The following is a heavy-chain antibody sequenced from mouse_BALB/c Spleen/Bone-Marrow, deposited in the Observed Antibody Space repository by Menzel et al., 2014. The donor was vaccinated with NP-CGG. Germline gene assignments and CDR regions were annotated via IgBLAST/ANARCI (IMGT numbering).Heavy chain of an antibody. V-gene: IGHV5-17*02. CDR1: GFTFSSFG. D-gene: IGHD1-1*01. Sequence: EVQRVEPGGGLVQPGGSRKLSCAASGFTFSSFGMHWVRQAPEKGLEWVAYISSGSSTIYYADTVKGRFTLSRDNPKNTLFLQMTSLRSEDTAMYYGAREATVVAKDYFDSWGQGTTRTVSS. J-gene: IGHJ2*01. CDR2: ISSGSSTI. CDR3: AREATVVAKDYFDS.